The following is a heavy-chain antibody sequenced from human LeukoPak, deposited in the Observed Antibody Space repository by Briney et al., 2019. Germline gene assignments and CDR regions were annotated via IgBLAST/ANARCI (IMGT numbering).Heavy chain of an antibody. Sequence: GGSLRLSCAASGFSFSNYDMHWVRQAPGKGLEWVAVLRYDGNNKYSADSVKGRFTISRENSKNTLFLQMNTLRAEDTAVYYCAKGGSLGFDYWGQGTLVTVSS. D-gene: IGHD7-27*01. J-gene: IGHJ4*02. V-gene: IGHV3-30*02. CDR3: AKGGSLGFDY. CDR1: GFSFSNYD. CDR2: LRYDGNNK.